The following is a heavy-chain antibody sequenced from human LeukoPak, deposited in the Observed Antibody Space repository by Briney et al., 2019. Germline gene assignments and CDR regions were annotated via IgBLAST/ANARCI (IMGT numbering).Heavy chain of an antibody. Sequence: PSGTLSLTCAVSGGSISSSNWWSWVRQPPGKGLEGIGEIYHSGSTNYNPSLKSRVTISVDKSKNQFSLKLSSVTAADTAVYYCARVDVDTAMVYYGMDVWGQGTTVTVSS. CDR3: ARVDVDTAMVYYGMDV. D-gene: IGHD5-18*01. CDR1: GGSISSSNW. J-gene: IGHJ6*02. V-gene: IGHV4-4*02. CDR2: IYHSGST.